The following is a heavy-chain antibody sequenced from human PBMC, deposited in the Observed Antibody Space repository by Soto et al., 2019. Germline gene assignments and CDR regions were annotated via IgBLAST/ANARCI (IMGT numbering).Heavy chain of an antibody. CDR3: AKGLSSYYGCFDP. J-gene: IGHJ5*01. CDR2: IRCSGGVT. Sequence: GGSLRLSCTSSWSKFIDYAITWVRQAPGEGLEWVSVIRCSGGVTYFADAVKGRFTVSRVNSKNTVFLRLNNVRVEDSAVYFFAKGLSSYYGCFDPWGLGTLVTVSS. V-gene: IGHV3-23*01. D-gene: IGHD3-22*01. CDR1: WSKFIDYA.